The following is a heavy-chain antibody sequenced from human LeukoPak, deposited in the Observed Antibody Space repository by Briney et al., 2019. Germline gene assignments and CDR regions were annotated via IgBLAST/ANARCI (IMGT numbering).Heavy chain of an antibody. CDR1: GFTVSSNY. Sequence: PGGSLRLSCAASGFTVSSNYMGWVRQAPGKGLEYVSDIYSGGNTYYAGSVKGRFTISRDNSKNTVYLQMNSLRAEDTAVFYCARLVATTGRLYFDYWGQGNLVTVSS. D-gene: IGHD1-1*01. V-gene: IGHV3-53*01. J-gene: IGHJ4*02. CDR3: ARLVATTGRLYFDY. CDR2: IYSGGNT.